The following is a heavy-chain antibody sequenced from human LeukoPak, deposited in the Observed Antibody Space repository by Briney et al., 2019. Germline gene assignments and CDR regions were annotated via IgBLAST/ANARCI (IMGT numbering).Heavy chain of an antibody. CDR2: MSPNSGDT. CDR1: GYTFTNYD. CDR3: ARVASGPNYYGMDI. J-gene: IGHJ6*02. Sequence: ASVKVSCMASGYTFTNYDINWVRQATGQGLEWMGWMSPNSGDTGYARKFQGRVTMTRNTYKTTAYMELTSLRSEDTAVYYCARVASGPNYYGMDIWGQGTTVTVSS. V-gene: IGHV1-8*02.